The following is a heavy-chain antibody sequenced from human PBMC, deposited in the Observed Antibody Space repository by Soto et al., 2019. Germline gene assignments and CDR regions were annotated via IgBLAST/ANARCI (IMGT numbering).Heavy chain of an antibody. CDR2: INMDGTST. J-gene: IGHJ4*02. CDR3: ARGPRGLYHHDY. D-gene: IGHD2-2*02. Sequence: EVQLVESGGGLVQPGGSLRLSCVASGFTFSGDWMHWVRQAAGKGLVWVSRINMDGTSTNYADSVKGRFTISRDNAKNTLYLQMKSLRVDGTAVYYCARGPRGLYHHDYWGQGALVTVS. CDR1: GFTFSGDW. V-gene: IGHV3-74*01.